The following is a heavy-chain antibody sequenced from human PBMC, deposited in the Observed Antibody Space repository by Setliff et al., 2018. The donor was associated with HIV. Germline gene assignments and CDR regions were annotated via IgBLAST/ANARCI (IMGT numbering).Heavy chain of an antibody. Sequence: ASVKVSCKASGYTFTGYYMHWVRQAPGQGLEWMGWINPNSGGANYAQKFQGWVTMTRDTSISTAYMELISLISEDTAVYYCATYADRESNRFDPWGQGILVTVS. CDR2: INPNSGGA. CDR3: ATYADRESNRFDP. CDR1: GYTFTGYY. D-gene: IGHD3-10*01. V-gene: IGHV1-2*04. J-gene: IGHJ5*02.